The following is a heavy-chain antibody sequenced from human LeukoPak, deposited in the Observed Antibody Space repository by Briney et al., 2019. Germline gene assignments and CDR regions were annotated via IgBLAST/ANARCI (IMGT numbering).Heavy chain of an antibody. CDR1: GGSISSYY. J-gene: IGHJ4*02. CDR2: IYSSGST. Sequence: PSETLSLTCTVSGGSISSYYWSWIRQPAGKGLEWIGRIYSSGSTNYNPPLKSRVTMSVDTSKNRFSLNLSSVTAADTAVYYCARHAPTHGHTTFDYWGQGTLVAVSS. V-gene: IGHV4-4*07. D-gene: IGHD5-24*01. CDR3: ARHAPTHGHTTFDY.